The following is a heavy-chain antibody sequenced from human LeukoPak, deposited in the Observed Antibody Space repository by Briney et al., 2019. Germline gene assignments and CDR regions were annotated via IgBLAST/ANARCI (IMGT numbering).Heavy chain of an antibody. CDR2: ISAYNGNT. CDR3: ARAPASYYYMDV. CDR1: GYTFTSYD. Sequence: GASVKVSCKASGYTFTSYDIRWVRPAPGQGLEWMGWISAYNGNTNYAQKLQGRVTMTTDTSTSTAYMELRSLRSDDTAVYYCARAPASYYYMDVWGKGTTVTVSS. D-gene: IGHD2-2*01. J-gene: IGHJ6*03. V-gene: IGHV1-18*01.